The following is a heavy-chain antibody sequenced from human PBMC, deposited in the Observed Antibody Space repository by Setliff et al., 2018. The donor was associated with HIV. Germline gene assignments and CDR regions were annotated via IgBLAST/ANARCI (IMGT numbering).Heavy chain of an antibody. CDR1: GESSNDYY. Sequence: SETLSLTCAFYGESSNDYYWNWIRQPPGKGLEWIGEIHHTGHINNHPSFKSRVTIPLDKSTNQFSLKMKPVTAADSAVYYCARFEVTPVTTRDSWGQGTLVTVS. J-gene: IGHJ4*02. V-gene: IGHV4-34*01. CDR3: ARFEVTPVTTRDS. D-gene: IGHD4-17*01. CDR2: IHHTGHI.